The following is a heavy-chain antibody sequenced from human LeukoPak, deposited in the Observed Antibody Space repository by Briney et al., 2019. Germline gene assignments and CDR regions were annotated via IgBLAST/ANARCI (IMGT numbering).Heavy chain of an antibody. Sequence: GGSLRLSCAASGFTFSSYGMHWVRQAPGKGLEWVAFIRYDGSNKYYADSVKGRFTISRDNSKNTLYLQMNSLRAEDTAVYYCAKGGRRMATIDYWGQGTLVTVSS. CDR1: GFTFSSYG. CDR2: IRYDGSNK. D-gene: IGHD5-24*01. V-gene: IGHV3-30*02. J-gene: IGHJ4*02. CDR3: AKGGRRMATIDY.